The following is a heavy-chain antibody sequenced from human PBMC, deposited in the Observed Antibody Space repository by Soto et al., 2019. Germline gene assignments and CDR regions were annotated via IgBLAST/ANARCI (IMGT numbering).Heavy chain of an antibody. CDR2: ISYSGST. J-gene: IGHJ1*01. CDR1: GGSISSGGYY. Sequence: TLSLTYTVSGGSISSGGYYWSWIRQHPGKGLAWIGYISYSGSTYYTPSLKSRVTIAVDTSKNQFSMTLSSVTAADTAVYYCARDTEERRYCSSSSCYSGMNWGQGTLVAVYS. V-gene: IGHV4-31*03. CDR3: ARDTEERRYCSSSSCYSGMN. D-gene: IGHD2-2*02.